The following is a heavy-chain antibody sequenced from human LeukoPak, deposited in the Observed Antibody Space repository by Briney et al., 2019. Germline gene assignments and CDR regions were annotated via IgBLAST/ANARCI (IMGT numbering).Heavy chain of an antibody. CDR1: GFTFDDYG. CDR2: ISGSGGST. J-gene: IGHJ4*02. Sequence: GALRLSCAASGFTFDDYGMSWVRQAPGKGLEWVSAISGSGGSTYYADSVKGRFTISRDNSKNTLYLQMNGLRAEDTAVYYCAKDRIVGATRSFDYWGQGTLVTVSS. CDR3: AKDRIVGATRSFDY. V-gene: IGHV3-23*01. D-gene: IGHD1-26*01.